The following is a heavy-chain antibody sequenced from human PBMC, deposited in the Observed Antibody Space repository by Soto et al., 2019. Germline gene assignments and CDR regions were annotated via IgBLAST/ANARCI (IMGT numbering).Heavy chain of an antibody. CDR2: ISGSGGST. V-gene: IGHV3-23*01. J-gene: IGHJ4*02. CDR3: ANIRGYCSGGRCRSFDY. CDR1: GFTFSSYA. D-gene: IGHD2-15*01. Sequence: GGSLRLSCAASGFTFSSYAMSWVRQAPGKGLEWVSAISGSGGSTYYADSVKGRFTISRDNSKNTLYLQMNSLRAEDTAVYYCANIRGYCSGGRCRSFDYWGQGTLVTVSS.